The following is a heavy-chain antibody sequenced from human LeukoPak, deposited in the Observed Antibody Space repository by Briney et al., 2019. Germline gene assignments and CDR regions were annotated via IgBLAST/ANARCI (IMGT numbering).Heavy chain of an antibody. CDR1: RFTFSSYA. CDR2: ISSSGGDKT. CDR3: ARVLSEHTAIFDY. D-gene: IGHD5-18*01. V-gene: IGHV3-23*01. Sequence: PGGSLRLSCSASRFTFSSYAMRWVRQAPGGGLQWVSGISSSGGDKTYYIDSVKGRFTISRDNSKNTLYLQMNSLRAEDTAVYYCARVLSEHTAIFDYWGQGTLVTVSS. J-gene: IGHJ4*02.